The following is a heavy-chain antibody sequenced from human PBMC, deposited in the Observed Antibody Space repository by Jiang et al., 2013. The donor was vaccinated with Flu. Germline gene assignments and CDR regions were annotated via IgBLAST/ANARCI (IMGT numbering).Heavy chain of an antibody. CDR3: APLGSGNLGDDY. CDR2: IIPILGIA. CDR1: GDTFLKYT. V-gene: IGHV1-69*02. Sequence: EVKKPGSSVKVSCKASGDTFLKYTISWVRQAPGQGLEWMGRIIPILGIANYAQKFQGRVTITADKSTSTAYMELSSLRSEDTAVYYCAPLGSGNLGDDYWGQGTLVTVSS. D-gene: IGHD3-10*01. J-gene: IGHJ4*02.